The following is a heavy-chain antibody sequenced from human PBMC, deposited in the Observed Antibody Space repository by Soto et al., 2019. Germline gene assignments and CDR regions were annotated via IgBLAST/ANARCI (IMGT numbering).Heavy chain of an antibody. D-gene: IGHD2-21*02. CDR2: IHPSGGGT. CDR1: GYTLNAYY. CDR3: ARGGHIAVVTASFDY. Sequence: ASVKVSCKPSGYTLNAYYLHWLRQAPGQALEWMGVIHPSGGGTTYAQKFLGRVTVTRDTSTTTVFMELSSLRSDDTAVYYCARGGHIAVVTASFDYWGQGTLVTVSS. V-gene: IGHV1-46*02. J-gene: IGHJ4*02.